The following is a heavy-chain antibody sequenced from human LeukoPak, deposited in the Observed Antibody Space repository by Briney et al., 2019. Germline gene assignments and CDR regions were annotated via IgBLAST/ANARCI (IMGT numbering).Heavy chain of an antibody. CDR2: INPNSGGT. CDR1: GYTFTGYY. V-gene: IGHV1-2*02. J-gene: IGHJ5*02. Sequence: ASVKVSCKASGYTFTGYYMHWVRQAPGQGLEWMGWINPNSGGTNYAQKFQGRVTMTRDTSISTAYMELSRLRSDDTAVYYCASPDIAEQLGGFDPWDQGTLVTVSS. D-gene: IGHD6-6*01. CDR3: ASPDIAEQLGGFDP.